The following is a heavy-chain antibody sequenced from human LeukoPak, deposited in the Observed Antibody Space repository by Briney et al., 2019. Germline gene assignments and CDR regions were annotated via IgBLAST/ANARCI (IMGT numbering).Heavy chain of an antibody. CDR2: ISRSGSTI. CDR1: GFTFSSYE. CDR3: ARSIVVVVAATRISWFDP. Sequence: PGRSLRLFCAASGFTFSSYEMNSVSLAPGKGLEWVSYISRSGSTIYYADSVKGRFTISRDNAKNSLYLQMNSLRAEDTAVYYCARSIVVVVAATRISWFDPWGQGTLVTVSS. J-gene: IGHJ5*02. V-gene: IGHV3-48*03. D-gene: IGHD2-15*01.